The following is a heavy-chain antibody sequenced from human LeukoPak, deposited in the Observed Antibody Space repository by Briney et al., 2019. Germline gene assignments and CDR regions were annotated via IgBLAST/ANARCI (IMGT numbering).Heavy chain of an antibody. CDR3: ARTYYDFWSGYYEGALDY. CDR2: INPSGGST. Sequence: GASVTVSCKASGYTFTSYYMHWVRQAPGQGLEWMGIINPSGGSTSYAQKFQGRVTMTRDTSTSTVYMELSSLRSEDTAVYYCARTYYDFWSGYYEGALDYWGQGTLVTVSS. J-gene: IGHJ4*02. V-gene: IGHV1-46*01. CDR1: GYTFTSYY. D-gene: IGHD3-3*01.